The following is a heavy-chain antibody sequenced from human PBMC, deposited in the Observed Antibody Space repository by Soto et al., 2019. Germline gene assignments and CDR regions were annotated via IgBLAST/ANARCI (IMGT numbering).Heavy chain of an antibody. CDR1: GYTLTELS. V-gene: IGHV1-24*01. CDR3: ATSTSMITFGTLDY. D-gene: IGHD3-16*01. J-gene: IGHJ4*02. CDR2: FDPEDGET. Sequence: ASVKVSCKVSGYTLTELSMHWLRQSPGKGLEWMGGFDPEDGETIYAQKFQGRVTMTEDTSTDTAYMELSSLRSEDTAVYYCATSTSMITFGTLDYWGQGTLVTVSS.